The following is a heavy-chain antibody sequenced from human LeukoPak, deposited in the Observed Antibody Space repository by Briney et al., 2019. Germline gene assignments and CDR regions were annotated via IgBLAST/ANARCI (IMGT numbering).Heavy chain of an antibody. CDR3: ARGRRGAAGTCDY. J-gene: IGHJ4*02. Sequence: PGRSLRLSCAASGFTFSSYSMNWVRQAPGKGLEWVSYISSSSSTIYYADSVKGRFTISRDNAKNSLYLQMNSLRAEDTAVYYCARGRRGAAGTCDYWGQGTLVTVSS. D-gene: IGHD6-13*01. CDR2: ISSSSSTI. CDR1: GFTFSSYS. V-gene: IGHV3-48*01.